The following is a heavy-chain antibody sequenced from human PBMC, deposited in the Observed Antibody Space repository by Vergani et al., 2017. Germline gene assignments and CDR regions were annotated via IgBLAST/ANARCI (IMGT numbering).Heavy chain of an antibody. J-gene: IGHJ4*02. V-gene: IGHV1-46*03. Sequence: QVKVVQSGAEVKKSGASVKVSCKTSGYTFSNYYMHWVRQAPGQGLEWMGIINPSGGHTNYSQKFQGRVTMTRDTSTSTVYMELSSLRSEYTSIYYCARGDYGILTGYRYWGQGTLVTVSA. CDR3: ARGDYGILTGYRY. D-gene: IGHD3-9*01. CDR1: GYTFSNYY. CDR2: INPSGGHT.